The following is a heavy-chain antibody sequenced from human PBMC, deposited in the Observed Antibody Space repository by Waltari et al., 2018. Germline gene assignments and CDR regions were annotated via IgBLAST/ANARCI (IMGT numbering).Heavy chain of an antibody. Sequence: EVRLVESGGDLVQPGGSLRLSCSVSGFTFSSYWMHWVRQVPGRGLAWVSRIKNDVSSTSYADPVNGRFTSSRDNAKNTLYLQMDSLRAEDTAVYYCVRGESSLFHVWGKGTTVTVSS. J-gene: IGHJ6*04. CDR3: VRGESSLFHV. V-gene: IGHV3-74*01. CDR1: GFTFSSYW. CDR2: IKNDVSST. D-gene: IGHD6-13*01.